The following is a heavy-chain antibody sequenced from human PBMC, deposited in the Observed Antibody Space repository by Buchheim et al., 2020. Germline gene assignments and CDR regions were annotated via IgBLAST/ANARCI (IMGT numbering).Heavy chain of an antibody. Sequence: EVQLVESGGGLVQPGGSLRLSCAASGFTFSSYWMHWVRQAPGKGLVWVSRINSDGSTTSYADSVKGRFTISRDNAKNTMNLQMNSLRAEDTAVYYCARVGVNAALNPPLTYWGQGTL. J-gene: IGHJ4*02. CDR3: ARVGVNAALNPPLTY. V-gene: IGHV3-74*01. D-gene: IGHD3-16*01. CDR2: INSDGSTT. CDR1: GFTFSSYW.